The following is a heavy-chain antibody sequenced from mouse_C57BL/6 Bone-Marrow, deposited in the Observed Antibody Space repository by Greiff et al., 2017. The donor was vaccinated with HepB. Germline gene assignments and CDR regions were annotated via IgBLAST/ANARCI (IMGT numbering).Heavy chain of an antibody. V-gene: IGHV2-2*01. J-gene: IGHJ1*03. CDR3: ARNRDYYGSSPWYFDV. Sequence: VKLMESGPGLVQPSQSLSITCTVSGFSLTSYGVHWVRQSPGKGLEWLGVIWSGGSTDYNAAFISRLSISKDNSKSQVFFKMNSLQADDTAIYYCARNRDYYGSSPWYFDVWGTGTTVTVSS. CDR2: IWSGGST. D-gene: IGHD1-1*01. CDR1: GFSLTSYG.